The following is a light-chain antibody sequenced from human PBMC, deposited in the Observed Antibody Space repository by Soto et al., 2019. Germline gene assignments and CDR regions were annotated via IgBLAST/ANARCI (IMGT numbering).Light chain of an antibody. V-gene: IGKV3-20*01. J-gene: IGKJ4*01. CDR3: QQYGTSPPLT. Sequence: EVVLTQAPDTLSLSPVDSATLSCRASQTVASNFLAWYQHKPGQSPRLLIYGASTMATDIPDRFSGSESGPDFTLTISRLEPEDSAVYYCQQYGTSPPLTFGGGTKVEIK. CDR2: GAS. CDR1: QTVASNF.